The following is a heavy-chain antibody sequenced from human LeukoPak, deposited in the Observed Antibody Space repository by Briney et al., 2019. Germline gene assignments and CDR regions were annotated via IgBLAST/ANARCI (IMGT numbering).Heavy chain of an antibody. D-gene: IGHD3-3*01. Sequence: GGSLRLSCAASGFNFSSYSMNWVRQAPGKGLEWVSSISSSSSYIYYADSVKGRFTISRDNAKNSLYLQMNSLRAEDTAVYYCARDLRYDFWSGYADYWGQGTLVTVSS. J-gene: IGHJ4*02. CDR2: ISSSSSYI. CDR1: GFNFSSYS. V-gene: IGHV3-21*01. CDR3: ARDLRYDFWSGYADY.